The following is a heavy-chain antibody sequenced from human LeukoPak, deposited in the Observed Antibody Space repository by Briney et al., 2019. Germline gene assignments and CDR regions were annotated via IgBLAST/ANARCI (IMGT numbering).Heavy chain of an antibody. J-gene: IGHJ4*02. CDR2: INPKNGGT. Sequence: GASVKVSCKASGYTFTAYEMHWVRQAPGQGLEYVGWINPKNGGTNSAQNFQGRVTMTWDTSVSTVYMGLSRLRSDDTAVYYCAREEDCGTARCSNDHWGQGTLVTVSS. CDR1: GYTFTAYE. V-gene: IGHV1-2*02. CDR3: AREEDCGTARCSNDH. D-gene: IGHD1-1*01.